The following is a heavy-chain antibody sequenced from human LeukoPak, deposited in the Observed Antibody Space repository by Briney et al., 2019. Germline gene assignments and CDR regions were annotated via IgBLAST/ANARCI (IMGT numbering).Heavy chain of an antibody. CDR2: IYTSGRT. Sequence: TSETLSLTCTVSGGSISSYYGSWIRQPAGKGLGWIGRIYTSGRTNYNPSLKSRVTMSVDTSKNQFSLKLSSVTAADTAVYYCARSPYLRAYGYGPWELPVSYFDYWGQGTLVTVSS. D-gene: IGHD1-26*01. J-gene: IGHJ4*02. CDR3: ARSPYLRAYGYGPWELPVSYFDY. CDR1: GGSISSYY. V-gene: IGHV4-4*07.